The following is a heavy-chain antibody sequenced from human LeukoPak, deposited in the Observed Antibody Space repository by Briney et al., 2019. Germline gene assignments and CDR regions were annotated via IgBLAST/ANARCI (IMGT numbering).Heavy chain of an antibody. CDR1: GGSISTYY. CDR3: ARSDKAYADPGYFDY. D-gene: IGHD5-18*01. V-gene: IGHV4-4*07. J-gene: IGHJ4*02. Sequence: NPSHTLSLTCTVTGGSISTYYWSWNRQHAGNRLEWIGRINTSGSTNCNPSRKSRVTMSVDTSKIHFSLKLNSVTAADTAVYYCARSDKAYADPGYFDYWGQGTLVTVSS. CDR2: INTSGST.